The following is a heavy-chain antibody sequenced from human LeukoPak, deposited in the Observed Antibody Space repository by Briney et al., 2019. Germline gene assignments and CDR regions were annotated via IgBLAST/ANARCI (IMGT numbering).Heavy chain of an antibody. CDR1: GGSISSYY. V-gene: IGHV4-4*07. CDR2: IYTSGST. CDR3: ARAPRVAAADWFDP. J-gene: IGHJ5*02. Sequence: PSETLSLTCTVSGGSISSYYWSWIRQPAGKGLEWIGRIYTSGSTNYNPSLKSRVTISVDTSKNQFSLKLSSVTAADTAVYYCARAPRVAAADWFDPWGQGTLVTVSS. D-gene: IGHD6-13*01.